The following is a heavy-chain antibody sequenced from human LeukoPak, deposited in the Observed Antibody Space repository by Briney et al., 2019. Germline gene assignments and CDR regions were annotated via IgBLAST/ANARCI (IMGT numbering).Heavy chain of an antibody. CDR1: GYTFTSYD. J-gene: IGHJ5*02. D-gene: IGHD2-2*01. V-gene: IGHV1-8*01. CDR3: ARVSEDIVVVPAARMGRNWFDP. CDR2: MNPNSGNT. Sequence: EASVKVSCKASGYTFTSYDINWVRQATGQGLEWMGWMNPNSGNTGYAQKFQGRVTMTRNTSISTAYMELSSLRSEDTAVYYCARVSEDIVVVPAARMGRNWFDPWGQGTLVTVSS.